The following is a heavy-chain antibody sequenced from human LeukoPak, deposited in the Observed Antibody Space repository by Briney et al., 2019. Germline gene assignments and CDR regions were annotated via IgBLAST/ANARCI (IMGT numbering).Heavy chain of an antibody. D-gene: IGHD6-13*01. CDR1: GGTIDTYT. CDR3: ARDRPGGSSLDY. V-gene: IGHV4-59*01. CDR2: IDYAGNT. J-gene: IGHJ4*02. Sequence: SETLSLTCTVSGGTIDTYTWSWIRQPPGKGLEWIGYIDYAGNTNYNPSLKSRVTISVDTSKNQFSLKLSSVTAADTAVYYCARDRPGGSSLDYWGQGTLVTVSS.